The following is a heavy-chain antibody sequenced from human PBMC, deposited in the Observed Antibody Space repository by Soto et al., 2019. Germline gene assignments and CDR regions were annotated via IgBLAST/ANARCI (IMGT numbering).Heavy chain of an antibody. CDR1: GFTFSSYA. Sequence: PGGSLRLSCAASGFTFSSYAMSWVRQAPGKGLEWVSAISGSGGSTYYADSVKGRFTISRDNSKNTLYLQMNSLRAEDTAVYYCAKSTPMVRGVITYYYYYGMDVWGRGTTVTVSS. D-gene: IGHD3-10*01. J-gene: IGHJ6*02. CDR2: ISGSGGST. V-gene: IGHV3-23*01. CDR3: AKSTPMVRGVITYYYYYGMDV.